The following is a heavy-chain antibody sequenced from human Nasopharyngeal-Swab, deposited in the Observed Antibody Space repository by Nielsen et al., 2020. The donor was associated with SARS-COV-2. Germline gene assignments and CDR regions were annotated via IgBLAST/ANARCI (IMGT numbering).Heavy chain of an antibody. CDR3: ARLTANYYDSSGYQNFDY. Sequence: VRQAPGTGLEWVSAISGSGGSTYYADSVKGRFTISRDNSKNTLYLQMNSLRAEDTAVYYCARLTANYYDSSGYQNFDYWGQGTLVTVSS. V-gene: IGHV3-23*01. J-gene: IGHJ4*02. CDR2: ISGSGGST. D-gene: IGHD3-22*01.